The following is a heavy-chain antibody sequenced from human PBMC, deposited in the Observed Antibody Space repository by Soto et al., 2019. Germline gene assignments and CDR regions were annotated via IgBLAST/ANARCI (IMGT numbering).Heavy chain of an antibody. D-gene: IGHD6-6*01. CDR3: ARSSIEPRVFMYPFDS. Sequence: SETLSLTCNVSGGSIGRSNYYWDWLRQPPGKGLEWIGTTYYNGNAYYNPSLKSRVAISLDTSKNQFSLRLNSVTAADTAVYYCARSSIEPRVFMYPFDSWGQGTLVTVSS. CDR1: GGSIGRSNYY. CDR2: TYYNGNA. J-gene: IGHJ4*02. V-gene: IGHV4-39*01.